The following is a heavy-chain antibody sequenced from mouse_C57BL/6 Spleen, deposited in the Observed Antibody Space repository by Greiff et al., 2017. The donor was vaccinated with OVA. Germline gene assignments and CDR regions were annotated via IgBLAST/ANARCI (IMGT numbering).Heavy chain of an antibody. Sequence: EVKVVESGGGLVKPGGSLKLSCAASGFTFSSYAMSWVRQTPEKRLEWVATISDGGSYTYYPDNVKGRFTISRDNAKNNLYLQMSHLKSEDTAMYYCSRDPGYYAMDYWGQGTSVTVSS. V-gene: IGHV5-4*01. CDR1: GFTFSSYA. CDR2: ISDGGSYT. CDR3: SRDPGYYAMDY. J-gene: IGHJ4*01.